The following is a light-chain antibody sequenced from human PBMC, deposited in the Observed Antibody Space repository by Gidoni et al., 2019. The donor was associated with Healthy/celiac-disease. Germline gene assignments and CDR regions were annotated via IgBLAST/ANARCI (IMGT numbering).Light chain of an antibody. V-gene: IGKV1-39*01. CDR1: QSISSY. J-gene: IGKJ4*01. Sequence: DIQTTQSPSSLSASLGDRATITCRACQSISSYLNWYQQKPGEAPKLLLYAASSLQSGVPSRFSGSGSGRDFTITISSLQPQDFVTSYFQQCYSTPRTFGGXTKVEIK. CDR3: QQCYSTPRT. CDR2: AAS.